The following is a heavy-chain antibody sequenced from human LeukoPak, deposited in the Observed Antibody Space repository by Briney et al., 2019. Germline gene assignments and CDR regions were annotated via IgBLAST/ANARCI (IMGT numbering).Heavy chain of an antibody. CDR3: ARRAMVRGVITYYFDY. J-gene: IGHJ4*02. Sequence: SQTLSLTCAVYGGSFSGYYWSWIRQPPGKGLEWIGEINHSGSTNYNPSLKSRVTISVDTSKNQFSLKLSSVTAADTAVYYCARRAMVRGVITYYFDYWGQGTLVTVSS. CDR1: GGSFSGYY. CDR2: INHSGST. V-gene: IGHV4-34*01. D-gene: IGHD3-10*01.